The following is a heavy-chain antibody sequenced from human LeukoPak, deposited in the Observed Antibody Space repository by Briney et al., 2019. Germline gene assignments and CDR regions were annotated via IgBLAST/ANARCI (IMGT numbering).Heavy chain of an antibody. CDR1: GGSISSYY. CDR3: ARARYTPSGGAAAGTVGAFDI. D-gene: IGHD6-13*01. Sequence: SETLSLTCTVSGGSISSYYWSWIRQPAGKGLEWIGRIYTSGSTNYNPSLKSRVTMSVDTSKNQFSLKLSSVTAADTAVYYCARARYTPSGGAAAGTVGAFDIWGQGTMVTVSS. V-gene: IGHV4-4*07. CDR2: IYTSGST. J-gene: IGHJ3*02.